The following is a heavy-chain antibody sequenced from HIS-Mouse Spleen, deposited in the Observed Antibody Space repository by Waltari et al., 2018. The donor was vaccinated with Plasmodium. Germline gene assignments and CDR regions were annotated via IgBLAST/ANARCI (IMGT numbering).Heavy chain of an antibody. J-gene: IGHJ4*02. CDR2: INPNSGGT. CDR3: ARDLAAAGHFDY. D-gene: IGHD6-13*01. V-gene: IGHV1-2*02. CDR1: GYTFTASY. Sequence: QVQLVQSGAEVKKPGASVKVPCQASGYTFTASYMPWVRQAPGQGLEWMGWINPNSGGTNYAQKFQGRVTMTRDTSISTAYMELSRLRSDDTAVYYCARDLAAAGHFDYWGQGTLVTVSS.